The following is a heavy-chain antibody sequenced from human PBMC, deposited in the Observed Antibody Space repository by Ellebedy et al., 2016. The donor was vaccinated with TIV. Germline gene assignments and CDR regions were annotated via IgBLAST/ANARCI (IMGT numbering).Heavy chain of an antibody. CDR2: IYSGGGI. Sequence: PGGSLRLSCAASGFTVTNNYMSWVRQAPGKGLEWVSVIYSGGGISYLESVRGRFTISRDNPKNTVCLQMNSLRAEDTAVYFCVGGPLGIRKWGPGTLVTVSS. D-gene: IGHD3-16*01. J-gene: IGHJ4*02. CDR1: GFTVTNNY. V-gene: IGHV3-53*01. CDR3: VGGPLGIRK.